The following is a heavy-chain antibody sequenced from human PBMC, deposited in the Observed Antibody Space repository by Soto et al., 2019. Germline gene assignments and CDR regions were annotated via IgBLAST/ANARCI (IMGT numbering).Heavy chain of an antibody. CDR1: GFIFSNYA. CDR2: FGDNGDST. D-gene: IGHD2-2*01. CDR3: AKESCISTNC. J-gene: IGHJ4*02. V-gene: IGHV3-23*01. Sequence: QLLESGGDLVQPGGSLRLSCAASGFIFSNYAMNWVRQPPGKGLEWVSGFGDNGDSTYYADSVKGRFTISRDNSKNTLYLQINSLRAEDTAVYYCAKESCISTNCWGQGTLVTVSS.